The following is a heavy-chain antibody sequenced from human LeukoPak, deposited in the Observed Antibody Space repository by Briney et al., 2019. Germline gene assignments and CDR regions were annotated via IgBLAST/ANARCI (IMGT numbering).Heavy chain of an antibody. CDR1: GFSLSTSGVG. Sequence: SGPTLVNPTQTLTLTCTFSGFSLSTSGVGVGWIRQPPGKALEWLALIYWDDDKRYGPSLKSRLTITKDTSKNQVVLTMTNMDPVDTATYYCAHSSHGDYRADYWGQGTLVTVSS. D-gene: IGHD4-17*01. J-gene: IGHJ4*02. V-gene: IGHV2-5*05. CDR3: AHSSHGDYRADY. CDR2: IYWDDDK.